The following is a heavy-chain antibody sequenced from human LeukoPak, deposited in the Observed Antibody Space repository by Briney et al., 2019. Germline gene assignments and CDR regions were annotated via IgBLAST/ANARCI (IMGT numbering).Heavy chain of an antibody. J-gene: IGHJ4*02. CDR3: ASYHYDSGGYFPFDY. Sequence: SETLSLTCTVSGGSIGSDPWSWIRRAPGKKLEWFGNIFYSGSTNYNPSLKSRVTISVDTSKNQFSLKLSSVTAADTAVYYCASYHYDSGGYFPFDYWGQGTLVTVSS. CDR1: GGSIGSDP. CDR2: IFYSGST. V-gene: IGHV4-59*01. D-gene: IGHD3-22*01.